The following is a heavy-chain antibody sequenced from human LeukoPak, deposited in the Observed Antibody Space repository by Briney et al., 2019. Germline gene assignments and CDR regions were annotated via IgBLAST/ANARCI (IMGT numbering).Heavy chain of an antibody. V-gene: IGHV1-69*13. CDR3: ARWLIYSGYDNRGDRSFDY. CDR1: GGTFSSYA. J-gene: IGHJ4*02. Sequence: SVKVSCKASGGTFSSYAISWVRQAPGQGLEWMGGIIPIFGTANYAQKFQGRVTITADESTSTAYVELSSLRSEDTAVYYCARWLIYSGYDNRGDRSFDYWGQGTLVTVSS. CDR2: IIPIFGTA. D-gene: IGHD5-12*01.